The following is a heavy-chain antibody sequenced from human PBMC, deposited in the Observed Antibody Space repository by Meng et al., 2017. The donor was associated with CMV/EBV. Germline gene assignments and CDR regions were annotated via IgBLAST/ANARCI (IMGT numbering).Heavy chain of an antibody. CDR3: AKDLDMGV. Sequence: GESLKISCAASGFTFSSYAMHWVRQAPGKGLEWVAVISYDGSNKYYADSVKGRFTISRDNSKNTLYLQMNSLRAEDTAVYYCAKDLDMGVWGQGTTVTVSS. CDR1: GFTFSSYA. V-gene: IGHV3-30-3*01. CDR2: ISYDGSNK. J-gene: IGHJ6*02. D-gene: IGHD1-1*01.